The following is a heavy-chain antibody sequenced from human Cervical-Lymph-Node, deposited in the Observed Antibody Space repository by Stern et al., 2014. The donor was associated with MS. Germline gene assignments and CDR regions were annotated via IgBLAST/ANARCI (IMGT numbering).Heavy chain of an antibody. CDR2: IYHSGST. CDR1: GYSISSGYY. J-gene: IGHJ4*02. V-gene: IGHV4-38-2*02. D-gene: IGHD5-12*01. Sequence: QVQLQESGPGLVKPSETLSLTCTVSGYSISSGYYWGWIRQPPGKGLEWIGSIYHSGSTYYNPSLKSRVTISVDKSKNQFSLKLSSVTAADTAVYYCARAEGYGYEIDYWGQGTLVTVSS. CDR3: ARAEGYGYEIDY.